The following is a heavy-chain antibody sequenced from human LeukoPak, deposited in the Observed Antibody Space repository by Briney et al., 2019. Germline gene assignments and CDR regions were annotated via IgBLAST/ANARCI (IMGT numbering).Heavy chain of an antibody. V-gene: IGHV4-59*01. D-gene: IGHD4-17*01. CDR2: IYYSGST. Sequence: VKPSETLSLTCTVSGGSISSYYWGWIRQPPGKGLEWIGYIYYSGSTNYNPSLKSRVTISVDTSKNQFSLKLSSVTAADTAVYYCASASYGDYRTFQHWGQGTLVTVSS. CDR3: ASASYGDYRTFQH. J-gene: IGHJ1*01. CDR1: GGSISSYY.